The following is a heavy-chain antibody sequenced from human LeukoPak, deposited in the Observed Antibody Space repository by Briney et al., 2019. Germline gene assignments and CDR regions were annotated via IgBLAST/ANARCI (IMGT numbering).Heavy chain of an antibody. D-gene: IGHD6-19*01. V-gene: IGHV1-18*01. CDR1: GYTFTSYG. Sequence: ASVKVSCKASGYTFTSYGISWVRQAPGQGLEWMGWISAYNGNTSYAQKLQGRVTMTTDTSTSTAYMELRSLRSDDTAVYYCARDKFGIAVAGTSGIDYWGQGTLVTVSS. CDR2: ISAYNGNT. J-gene: IGHJ4*02. CDR3: ARDKFGIAVAGTSGIDY.